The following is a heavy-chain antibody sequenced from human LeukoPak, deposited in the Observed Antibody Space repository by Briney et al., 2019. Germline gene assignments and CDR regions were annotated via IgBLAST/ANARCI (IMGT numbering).Heavy chain of an antibody. CDR1: GFTSSSNN. CDR3: ARRAGGYSHPYDY. D-gene: IGHD4-23*01. Sequence: GGSLRPSWAAPGFTSSSNNMSWVRQAPGKGLEWVSVIYSGGTTYYADSVKGRFTISRDNSKNTLYLQMNSLRAEDTAVYYCARRAGGYSHPYDYWGQGILVTVSS. CDR2: IYSGGTT. V-gene: IGHV3-53*01. J-gene: IGHJ4*02.